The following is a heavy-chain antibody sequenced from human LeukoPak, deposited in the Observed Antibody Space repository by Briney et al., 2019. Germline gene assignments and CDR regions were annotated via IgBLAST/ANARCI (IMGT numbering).Heavy chain of an antibody. CDR2: IYHSGST. D-gene: IGHD1-1*01. V-gene: IGHV4-38-2*01. CDR3: ARLAGTRDY. Sequence: SETLSLTCAVFGYSISSGYYWGWIRHPPGKGLEWSGSIYHSGSTYNNPPLKSRVTTSVKTSKHQLSLKLSSVTAADAAGYYCARLAGTRDYWGQGTLVTVSS. CDR1: GYSISSGYY. J-gene: IGHJ4*02.